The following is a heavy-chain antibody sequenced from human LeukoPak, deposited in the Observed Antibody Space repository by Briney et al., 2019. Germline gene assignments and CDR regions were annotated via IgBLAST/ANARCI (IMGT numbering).Heavy chain of an antibody. CDR2: INPNNGDT. Sequence: ASVKVSCKTSGYIFTTYFIHWVRQAPGQGLEWMGWINPNNGDTNYVQKFQGRVTMTRDTSISTAYMELTRLRSDDTAVYYCAREGGYDILTGYQDYWGQGTLVTVSS. V-gene: IGHV1-2*02. D-gene: IGHD3-9*01. CDR3: AREGGYDILTGYQDY. J-gene: IGHJ4*02. CDR1: GYIFTTYF.